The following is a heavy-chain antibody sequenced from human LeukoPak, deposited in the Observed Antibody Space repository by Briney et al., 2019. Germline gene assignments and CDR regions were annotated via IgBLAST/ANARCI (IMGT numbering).Heavy chain of an antibody. Sequence: GAAVNVSCKASGYTFTGYYMHWVRQAPGQGLEWMGWINPNSGGTNYAQKFQGRVTMTRDTSISTAYMELSRLRSDDTAVYYCARDHCSGGSCYGWFDPWGQGTLVTVSS. V-gene: IGHV1-2*02. D-gene: IGHD2-15*01. CDR1: GYTFTGYY. CDR3: ARDHCSGGSCYGWFDP. CDR2: INPNSGGT. J-gene: IGHJ5*02.